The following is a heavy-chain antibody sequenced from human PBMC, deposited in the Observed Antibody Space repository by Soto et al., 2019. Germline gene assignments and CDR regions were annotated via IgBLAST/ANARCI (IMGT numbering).Heavy chain of an antibody. CDR1: GFTLSSSA. Sequence: PGGSLRLSCAASGFTLSSSAMSWVRQAPGKGLEWVSAISGSGGSTYYADSVKGRFTISRDNSKDTLFLQMNSLRAEDTAVYYCAKVGGIAVAGQFGYWGQGALVTVPS. V-gene: IGHV3-23*01. J-gene: IGHJ4*02. D-gene: IGHD6-19*01. CDR3: AKVGGIAVAGQFGY. CDR2: ISGSGGST.